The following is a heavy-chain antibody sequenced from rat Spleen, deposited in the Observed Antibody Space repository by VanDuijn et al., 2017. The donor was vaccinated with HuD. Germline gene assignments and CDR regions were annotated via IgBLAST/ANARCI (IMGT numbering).Heavy chain of an antibody. CDR1: GFTFSDFY. J-gene: IGHJ3*01. D-gene: IGHD1-1*01. CDR3: TTGDTVVSWFAY. Sequence: EVQLVESGGDLVQPGRSLKLSCAASGFTFSDFYMAWVRQAPTTGLEWVASITYEGDATSYRDPVKGRFTIFRDNAKLSLYLQMDSLRSEDTATYYCTTGDTVVSWFAYWGQGTLVTVSS. V-gene: IGHV5-20*01. CDR2: ITYEGDAT.